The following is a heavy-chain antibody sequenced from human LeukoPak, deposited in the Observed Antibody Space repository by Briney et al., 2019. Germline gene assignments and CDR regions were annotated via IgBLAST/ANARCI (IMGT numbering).Heavy chain of an antibody. CDR3: VRGWWGTDYGWTNWFDP. V-gene: IGHV1-46*01. J-gene: IGHJ5*02. CDR2: INPSGGST. Sequence: ASVKVSCKASGYTFSSYYMNWVRQDPGQGLEWMGKINPSGGSTDFAQNFQGRVTMTRDTSTSTVYMELSSLRSEDTAVYYCVRGWWGTDYGWTNWFDPWGQGTLVTVSS. D-gene: IGHD4-17*01. CDR1: GYTFSSYY.